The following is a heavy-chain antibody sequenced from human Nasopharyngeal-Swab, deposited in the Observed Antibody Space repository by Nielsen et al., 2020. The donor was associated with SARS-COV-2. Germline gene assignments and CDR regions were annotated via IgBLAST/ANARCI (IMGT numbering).Heavy chain of an antibody. Sequence: GESLKISCAASGFIFSSYAMHWVRQAPGKGLEWVAVISYDESNKYYADSVKGRFTISRDNSKNTLYLQMNSLRAEDTAVYYCARDGDGYNTHWGQGTLVTVSS. J-gene: IGHJ4*02. V-gene: IGHV3-30-3*01. D-gene: IGHD5-24*01. CDR1: GFIFSSYA. CDR2: ISYDESNK. CDR3: ARDGDGYNTH.